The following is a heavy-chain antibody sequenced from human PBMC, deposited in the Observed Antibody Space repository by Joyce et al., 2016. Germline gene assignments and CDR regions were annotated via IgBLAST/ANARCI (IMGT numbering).Heavy chain of an antibody. V-gene: IGHV1-2*02. D-gene: IGHD3-10*01. CDR1: GYTFSDYY. CDR3: ARDGAFSMRRGVNIGVFWFDP. J-gene: IGHJ5*02. CDR2: INPYSGGP. Sequence: QVQLVQSGAEVKKPGASVKVSCKASGYTFSDYYLHWVRQAPGQGLEWMGRINPYSGGPNYAPKCRGRGTMTRDTSVSTVYRQLSRLTSDDTAVYYCARDGAFSMRRGVNIGVFWFDPWGQGTLVSVSS.